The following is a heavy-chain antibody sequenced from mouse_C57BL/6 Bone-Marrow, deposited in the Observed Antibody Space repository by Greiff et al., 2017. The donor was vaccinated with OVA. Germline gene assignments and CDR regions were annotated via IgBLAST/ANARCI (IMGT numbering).Heavy chain of an antibody. V-gene: IGHV1-15*01. CDR3: TRGYSNYYAMDY. CDR2: IDPETGGT. CDR1: GYTFTDYE. Sequence: VQLQQSGAELVRPGASVTLSCKASGYTFTDYEMHWVKQTPVHGLEWIGAIDPETGGTAYNQKFKGKAILTADKSSSTAYMELRSLTSDDSAVYYCTRGYSNYYAMDYWGQGTSVTGSA. D-gene: IGHD2-5*01. J-gene: IGHJ4*01.